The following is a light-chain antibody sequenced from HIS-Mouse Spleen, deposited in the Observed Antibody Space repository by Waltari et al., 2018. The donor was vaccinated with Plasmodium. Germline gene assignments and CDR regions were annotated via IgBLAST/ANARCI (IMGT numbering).Light chain of an antibody. Sequence: QSVLTQPPSASGTPGQRVTISCSGSISSIGSNTVNWYQQLPGTAPKPLIYSNNQRPSGVPARFSCSNSGTSASLAISGLQSEDEADYYCAAWDDSLNGVVFAGGTKLTVL. CDR2: SNN. V-gene: IGLV1-44*01. CDR1: ISSIGSNT. CDR3: AAWDDSLNGVV. J-gene: IGLJ2*01.